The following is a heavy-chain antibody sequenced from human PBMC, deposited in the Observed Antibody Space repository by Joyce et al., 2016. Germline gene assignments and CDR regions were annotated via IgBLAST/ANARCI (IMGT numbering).Heavy chain of an antibody. CDR2: IRSSSGTI. J-gene: IGHJ3*02. Sequence: EVQLVESGGGLVQPGGSLRLSCAASGFAFSSYGMNWVRQAPGKGLEWFSYIRSSSGTIYYPDSVKGRFTTSRDNVKNSLHLQMNSLRAEDTAVYYCARDSLRKTVAGSYAFDIWGQGTKVTVSA. V-gene: IGHV3-48*01. CDR3: ARDSLRKTVAGSYAFDI. D-gene: IGHD6-19*01. CDR1: GFAFSSYG.